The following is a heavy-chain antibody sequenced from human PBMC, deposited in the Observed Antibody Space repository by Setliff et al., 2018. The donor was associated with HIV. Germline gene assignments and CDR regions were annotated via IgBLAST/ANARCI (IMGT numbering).Heavy chain of an antibody. Sequence: ETLSLTCTVSGGSISNSNYYWGWIRQPPGKGPEWVGSIYYIGTTYYNPSLKSRVTISIDTSKNDFSLKLTSVTAADTAMYYCARLASTRDWYFDLWGRGTLVTVSS. CDR2: IYYIGTT. CDR1: GGSISNSNYY. CDR3: ARLASTRDWYFDL. J-gene: IGHJ2*01. V-gene: IGHV4-39*02.